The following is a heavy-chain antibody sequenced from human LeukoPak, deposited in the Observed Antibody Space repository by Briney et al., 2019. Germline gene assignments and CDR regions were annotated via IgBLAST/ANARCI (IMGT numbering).Heavy chain of an antibody. CDR1: GDSVSSNSAA. J-gene: IGHJ4*02. V-gene: IGHV6-1*01. D-gene: IGHD6-19*01. CDR2: TYYRYKWYN. Sequence: PSQTLSLTCAISGDSVSSNSAAWNWIRQSPSRGLEWLGRTYYRYKWYNDYAVSVKSRVTINRDSSKKQFFLQLNSVTPEDTAVYYCARSRSVAGTEEGFDYWGQGILVTVSS. CDR3: ARSRSVAGTEEGFDY.